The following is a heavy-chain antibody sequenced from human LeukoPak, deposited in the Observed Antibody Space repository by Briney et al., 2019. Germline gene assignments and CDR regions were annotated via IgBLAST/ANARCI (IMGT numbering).Heavy chain of an antibody. D-gene: IGHD2-15*01. CDR3: ARDSPSGCSGGSCYTQAAFQH. CDR2: TSSSSSYI. V-gene: IGHV3-21*01. Sequence: PGGSLRLSCAASGFTFSSYSMNWVRQAPGKGLEWVSSTSSSSSYIHYADSVKGRFTISRDNAKNSFYLQMNSLRAEDTAVYYCARDSPSGCSGGSCYTQAAFQHWGQGTLVTVSS. J-gene: IGHJ1*01. CDR1: GFTFSSYS.